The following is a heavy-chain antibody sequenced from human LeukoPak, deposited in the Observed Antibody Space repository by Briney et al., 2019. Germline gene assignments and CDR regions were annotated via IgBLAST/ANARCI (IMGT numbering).Heavy chain of an antibody. D-gene: IGHD2-2*03. J-gene: IGHJ6*03. V-gene: IGHV1-46*01. CDR2: INPSGGST. CDR1: GYTFTSYY. Sequence: ASVKVSCKASGYTFTSYYMHWVRQATGQGLEWMGIINPSGGSTSYAQKFQGRVTMTRDTSTSTAYMELSSLRSEDTAVYYCERGILDIVVVPAGLYYYYYMDVWGKGTTVTISS. CDR3: ERGILDIVVVPAGLYYYYYMDV.